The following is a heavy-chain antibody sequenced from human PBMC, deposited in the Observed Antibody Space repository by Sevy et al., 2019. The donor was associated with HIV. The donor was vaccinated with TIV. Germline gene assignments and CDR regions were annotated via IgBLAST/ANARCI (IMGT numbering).Heavy chain of an antibody. CDR2: IYSGGNT. CDR1: GFTVGSTY. V-gene: IGHV3-53*05. Sequence: GGSLRLSCAASGFTVGSTYMSWVRQAPGKGLEWVPIIYSGGNTYYADSGKGRFIISRDDSRNTLYLQMNSLRGEDTAVYFCAREATRYCSGGDCSRRNYYFYMDIWGKGTTVTVSS. J-gene: IGHJ6*03. CDR3: AREATRYCSGGDCSRRNYYFYMDI. D-gene: IGHD2-15*01.